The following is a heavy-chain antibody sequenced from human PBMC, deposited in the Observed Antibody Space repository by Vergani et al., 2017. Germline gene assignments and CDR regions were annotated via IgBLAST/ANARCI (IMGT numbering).Heavy chain of an antibody. J-gene: IGHJ6*02. CDR2: IIPIFGTA. CDR3: ASRDITIFGVVIIRGYYYGMDV. CDR1: GGTFSSYA. Sequence: QVQLVQSGAEVKKPGSSVKVSCKASGGTFSSYAISWVRQAPGQGLEWMGGIIPIFGTANYAQKFQGRVTITADESTSTAYMELSSLRSEDTVVYYCASRDITIFGVVIIRGYYYGMDVWGQGTTVTVSS. V-gene: IGHV1-69*01. D-gene: IGHD3-3*01.